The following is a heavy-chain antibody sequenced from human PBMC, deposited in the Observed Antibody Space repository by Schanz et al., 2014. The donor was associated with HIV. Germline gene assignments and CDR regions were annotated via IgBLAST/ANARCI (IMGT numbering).Heavy chain of an antibody. J-gene: IGHJ2*01. CDR1: GFSSSNSV. D-gene: IGHD2-15*01. CDR3: ALSRPSGYGGSWYFDL. V-gene: IGHV3-30*04. Sequence: QAQLVESGGGVVQPGGSLRLSCAASGFSSSNSVIHWVRQAPGKGLEWVAALFGSNEHYKESVKGRFTVSGDTSKNTLYLQMNSLRAEDTAVYYCALSRPSGYGGSWYFDLWGRGTLVAVSS. CDR2: LFGSNE.